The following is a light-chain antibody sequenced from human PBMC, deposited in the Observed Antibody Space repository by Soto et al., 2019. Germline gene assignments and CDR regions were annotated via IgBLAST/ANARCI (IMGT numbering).Light chain of an antibody. Sequence: QSVLTQPPSVSAAPGQTVTISCSGSSSNIGNNYVSWYQHLPGTAPKLLIYDNNERPSGIPDRFSGSKSGTSATLGITGLQTGDEAGYYCGTWDNSLSAVVFGGGTQLTVL. CDR2: DNN. CDR3: GTWDNSLSAVV. CDR1: SSNIGNNY. V-gene: IGLV1-51*01. J-gene: IGLJ2*01.